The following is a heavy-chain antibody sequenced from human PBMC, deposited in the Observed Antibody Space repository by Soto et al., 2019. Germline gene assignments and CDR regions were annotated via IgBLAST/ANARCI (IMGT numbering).Heavy chain of an antibody. J-gene: IGHJ6*03. CDR1: GFTFSSYA. Sequence: GGSLRLSCAASGFTFSSYAMSWVRQAPGKGLEWVSAISGSGGSTYYADSVKGRFTISRDNSKNTLYLQMNSLRAEDTAVYYCAKSVTTVTTADYYYYYMDVWGKGTTVTVSS. CDR2: ISGSGGST. D-gene: IGHD4-17*01. CDR3: AKSVTTVTTADYYYYYMDV. V-gene: IGHV3-23*01.